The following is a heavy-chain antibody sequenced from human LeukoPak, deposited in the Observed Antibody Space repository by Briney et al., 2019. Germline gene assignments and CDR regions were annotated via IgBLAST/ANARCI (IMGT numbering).Heavy chain of an antibody. V-gene: IGHV3-30*03. CDR2: ISYDGSNK. Sequence: SGGSLRLSCAASGFTFSSYGMHWVRQAPGKGLEWVAVISYDGSNKYYADSVKGRFTISRDNSKNTLYLQMNSLRAEDTAVYYCAREGAAVLDYWGQGTLVTVSS. J-gene: IGHJ4*02. CDR3: AREGAAVLDY. CDR1: GFTFSSYG. D-gene: IGHD6-13*01.